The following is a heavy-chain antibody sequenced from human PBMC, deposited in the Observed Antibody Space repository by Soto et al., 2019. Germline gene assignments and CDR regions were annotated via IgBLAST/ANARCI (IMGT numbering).Heavy chain of an antibody. CDR3: ALVFTTIFGVVIPLDYYFYMHV. J-gene: IGHJ6*03. D-gene: IGHD3-3*01. CDR1: GYTFTSYG. V-gene: IGHV1-18*01. Sequence: ASVKVSCKASGYTFTSYGISWVRQAPGQGLEWMGWISAYNGNTNYAQKLQGRVTMTTDTTTSTVYMELRSLRSDDTAVYYCALVFTTIFGVVIPLDYYFYMHVWGKGTTVTVSS. CDR2: ISAYNGNT.